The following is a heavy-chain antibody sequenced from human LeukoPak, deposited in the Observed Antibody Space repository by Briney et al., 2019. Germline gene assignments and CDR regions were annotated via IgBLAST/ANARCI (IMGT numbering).Heavy chain of an antibody. CDR3: AKDFWSMVGYMDV. V-gene: IGHV3-23*01. CDR2: VSGNGGVT. D-gene: IGHD3-3*01. J-gene: IGHJ6*02. Sequence: GGSLRLSCAASGFTFSNDAMSWVRQAPGKGLEWVSIVSGNGGVTFYADSVKGRFAISRDNSKNTLYMQMNSLRAEDTAVYYCAKDFWSMVGYMDVWGQGTTVSVSS. CDR1: GFTFSNDA.